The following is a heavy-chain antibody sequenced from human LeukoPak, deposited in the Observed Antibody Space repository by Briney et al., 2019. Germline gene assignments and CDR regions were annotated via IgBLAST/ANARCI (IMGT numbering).Heavy chain of an antibody. CDR3: ARVRGRYFDWLEAWYFDY. CDR2: INPSGGST. J-gene: IGHJ4*02. CDR1: GYTFTSYY. Sequence: ASVKVSCKASGYTFTSYYMHWVRQAPGQGLEWMGIINPSGGSTSYAQKFQGRVTMTRDTSTSTVYMELSSLRSEDTAVYYCARVRGRYFDWLEAWYFDYWGQGTLVTVSS. D-gene: IGHD3-9*01. V-gene: IGHV1-46*01.